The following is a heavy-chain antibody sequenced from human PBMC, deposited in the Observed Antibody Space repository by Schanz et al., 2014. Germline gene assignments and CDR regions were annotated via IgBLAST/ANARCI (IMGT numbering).Heavy chain of an antibody. D-gene: IGHD6-13*01. J-gene: IGHJ4*02. Sequence: QVQLQESGPGLVKPSQTLSLTCAVSGGSISSGGYTWSWIRQPPGKGLEWIGYIYYSGSTYYNPSHKSRVPISVDTSKNQFSLMLGSVTAADTAVYYCARAAGPVDYWGQGTLVTVSS. V-gene: IGHV4-30-4*07. CDR1: GGSISSGGYT. CDR3: ARAAGPVDY. CDR2: IYYSGST.